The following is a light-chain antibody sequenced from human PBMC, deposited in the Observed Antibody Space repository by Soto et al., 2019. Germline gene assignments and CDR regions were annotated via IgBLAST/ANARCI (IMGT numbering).Light chain of an antibody. CDR1: SSDVGYDNY. CDR2: EVG. V-gene: IGLV2-14*01. CDR3: SSYTTTRTVV. J-gene: IGLJ1*01. Sequence: QSVLTQAACVSGAPGQSISISCTGTSSDVGYDNYVSWYQQHPGKAPKRIIYEVGNRPSGVSNRFSGSKSADTASLTISGLQAEDEADYHCSSYTTTRTVVFGAGTTAPVL.